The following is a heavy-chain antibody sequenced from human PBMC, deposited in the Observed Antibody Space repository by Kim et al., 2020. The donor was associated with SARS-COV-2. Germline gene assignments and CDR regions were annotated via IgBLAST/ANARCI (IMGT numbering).Heavy chain of an antibody. V-gene: IGHV3-30-3*01. J-gene: IGHJ6*03. CDR2: ISYDGSNK. CDR3: ARGVLGYSYGPRPYYYYMDV. D-gene: IGHD5-18*01. CDR1: GFTFSSYA. Sequence: GGSLRLSCAASGFTFSSYAMHWVRQAPGKGLEWVAVISYDGSNKYYADSVKGRFTISRDNSKNTLYLQMNSLRAEDTAVYYCARGVLGYSYGPRPYYYYMDVWGKGTTVTVSS.